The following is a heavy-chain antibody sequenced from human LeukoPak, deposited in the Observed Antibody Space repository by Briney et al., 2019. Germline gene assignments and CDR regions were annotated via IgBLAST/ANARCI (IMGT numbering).Heavy chain of an antibody. V-gene: IGHV3-23*01. Sequence: GGTLRLSCAASGFTFSSYGMSWVRQAPGKGLEWVSAISGSGGSTYYADSVKGRFTISRDNSKNTLYLQMNSLRAEDTAVYYCAKDLYSESHTPAPHWGQGTLVTVSS. CDR2: ISGSGGST. CDR1: GFTFSSYG. D-gene: IGHD1-26*01. J-gene: IGHJ4*02. CDR3: AKDLYSESHTPAPH.